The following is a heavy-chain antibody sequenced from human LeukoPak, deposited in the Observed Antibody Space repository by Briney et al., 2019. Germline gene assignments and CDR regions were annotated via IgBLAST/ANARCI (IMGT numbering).Heavy chain of an antibody. CDR2: INPNSGGT. CDR1: GYTFTSYY. CDR3: ARTSSSWYYYYYYMDV. D-gene: IGHD6-13*01. J-gene: IGHJ6*03. V-gene: IGHV1-2*02. Sequence: ASVKVSCKASGYTFTSYYMHWVRQAPGQGLEWMGWINPNSGGTNYAQKFQGRVTMTRDTSISTAYMELSRLRSDDTAVYYCARTSSSWYYYYYYMDVWGKGTTVAVSS.